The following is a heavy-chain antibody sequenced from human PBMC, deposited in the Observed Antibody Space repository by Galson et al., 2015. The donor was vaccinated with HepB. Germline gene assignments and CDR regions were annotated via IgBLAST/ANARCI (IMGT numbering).Heavy chain of an antibody. CDR3: TRLGYLSGYSSR. V-gene: IGHV3-73*01. CDR2: IKSKANNYAK. D-gene: IGHD6-19*01. J-gene: IGHJ4*02. Sequence: SLRLSCAASGFTFSGSAIHWVRQASGKGPEWVGRIKSKANNYAKSCVQSLKGRFSISRDDSKSMAYLHMRSLETEDTAVYYCTRLGYLSGYSSRWGQGTLVTVSS. CDR1: GFTFSGSA.